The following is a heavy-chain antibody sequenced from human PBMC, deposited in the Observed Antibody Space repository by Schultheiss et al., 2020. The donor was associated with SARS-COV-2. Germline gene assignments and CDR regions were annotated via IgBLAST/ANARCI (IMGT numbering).Heavy chain of an antibody. CDR1: GGSFSGHY. CDR3: AREFVATGGGRDYYGMDV. D-gene: IGHD3-16*01. CDR2: INHSGST. V-gene: IGHV4-34*01. J-gene: IGHJ6*02. Sequence: SETLSLTCAVYGGSFSGHYWSWIRHPPGKGLEWIGEINHSGSTNYNPSLKSRVTISVDTSKNQFSLKLSSVTAADTAVYYCAREFVATGGGRDYYGMDVWGQGTTVTVSS.